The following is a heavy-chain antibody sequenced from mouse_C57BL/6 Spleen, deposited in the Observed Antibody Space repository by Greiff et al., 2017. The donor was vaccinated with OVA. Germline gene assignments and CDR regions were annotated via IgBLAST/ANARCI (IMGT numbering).Heavy chain of an antibody. V-gene: IGHV1-81*01. Sequence: QVQLQQSGAELARPGASVKLSCKASGYTFTSYGISWVKQRTGQGLEWIGEIYPRSGNTYYNEKFKGKATLTADKSSSTAYMELRSLTSEDSAVYFCARDYYGSLAWFAYWGQGTLVTVSA. CDR3: ARDYYGSLAWFAY. J-gene: IGHJ3*01. CDR1: GYTFTSYG. D-gene: IGHD1-1*01. CDR2: IYPRSGNT.